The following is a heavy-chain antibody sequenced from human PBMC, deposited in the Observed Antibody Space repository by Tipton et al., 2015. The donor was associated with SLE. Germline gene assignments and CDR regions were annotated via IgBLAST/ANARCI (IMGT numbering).Heavy chain of an antibody. CDR3: VKSVVVVSPRDYYYYMDV. CDR2: IYYSGST. Sequence: TLSLTCTVSGGSISSKTYYWGWIRQPPGKGLEWIGSIYYSGSTYYNPSLKSRVTISLDTSKNQFSLRLSSVTAADTGVYYCVKSVVVVSPRDYYYYMDVWGKGTTVTVSS. CDR1: GGSISSKTYY. D-gene: IGHD2-15*01. V-gene: IGHV4-39*01. J-gene: IGHJ6*03.